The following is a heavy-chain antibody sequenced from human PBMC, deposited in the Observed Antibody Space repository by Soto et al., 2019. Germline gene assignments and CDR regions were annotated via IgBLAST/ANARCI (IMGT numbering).Heavy chain of an antibody. D-gene: IGHD6-13*01. CDR3: ARVASSSWYEGARRWFDP. J-gene: IGHJ5*02. V-gene: IGHV1-69*12. CDR1: GGTFSSYA. CDR2: IIPIFGTA. Sequence: QVQLVQSGAEVKKPGSSVKVSCKASGGTFSSYAISWVRQAPGQGLEWMGGIIPIFGTANYAQKFQGRVTITADESTSTAYMELSSLRSEDTAVYYCARVASSSWYEGARRWFDPWGQGTLVTVSS.